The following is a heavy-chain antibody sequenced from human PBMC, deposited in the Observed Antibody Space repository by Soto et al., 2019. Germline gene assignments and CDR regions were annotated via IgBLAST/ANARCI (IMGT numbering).Heavy chain of an antibody. CDR3: AIAWFGDPYDAFDI. Sequence: LSPTLSLTCAIFGDSVSSNSAACNWIRQSPSRGLEWLGRTYYRSKWYNDYAVSVKSRITITPHTSKNQFSLQLNSVTTEDTAVYSCAIAWFGDPYDAFDIWGQGTMVTVSS. J-gene: IGHJ3*02. CDR2: TYYRSKWYN. CDR1: GDSVSSNSAA. D-gene: IGHD3-10*01. V-gene: IGHV6-1*01.